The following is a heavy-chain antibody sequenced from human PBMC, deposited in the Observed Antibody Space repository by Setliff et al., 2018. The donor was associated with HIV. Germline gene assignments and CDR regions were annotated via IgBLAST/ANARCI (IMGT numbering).Heavy chain of an antibody. V-gene: IGHV4-39*02. Sequence: SETLSLTCGVSGGSISDSKYYWSWIRQPPGKGLEFIGSIYRTGKTYYNLSLKSRLTMSLDTSKNQFSLNLSSVTAADTAVYYCAREDSSYHYFDYWGQGMLVTVSS. CDR1: GGSISDSKYY. J-gene: IGHJ4*02. CDR2: IYRTGKT. CDR3: AREDSSYHYFDY. D-gene: IGHD6-6*01.